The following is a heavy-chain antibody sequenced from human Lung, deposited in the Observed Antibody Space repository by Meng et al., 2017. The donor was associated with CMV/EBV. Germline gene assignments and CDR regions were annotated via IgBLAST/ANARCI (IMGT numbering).Heavy chain of an antibody. CDR2: INAYNGDT. J-gene: IGHJ4*02. CDR3: ARVEVGITSGDY. CDR1: DYTFTGYG. D-gene: IGHD1-26*01. Sequence: QVQLVQSGAEVKKPGASLKVSCKASDYTFTGYGVCWVRQAPGQGLEWMGWINAYNGDTNYAQTLQGRVTMTTDTSTSTAYMELRSLRSDDTAVYYCARVEVGITSGDYWGQGTLVTVSS. V-gene: IGHV1-18*01.